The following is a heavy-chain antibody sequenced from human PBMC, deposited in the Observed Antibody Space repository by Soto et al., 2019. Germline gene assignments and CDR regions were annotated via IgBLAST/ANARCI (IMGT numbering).Heavy chain of an antibody. CDR2: IYYSGST. CDR3: ARASGIAVAGPFDY. Sequence: PSETLSLTCTVSGGSISSYYWSWIRQPPGKGLEWIGYIYYSGSTNYNPSLKSRVTISVDTSKNQFSLKLSSVTAADTAVYYCARASGIAVAGPFDYWGQGTLVTVSS. D-gene: IGHD6-19*01. V-gene: IGHV4-59*01. J-gene: IGHJ4*02. CDR1: GGSISSYY.